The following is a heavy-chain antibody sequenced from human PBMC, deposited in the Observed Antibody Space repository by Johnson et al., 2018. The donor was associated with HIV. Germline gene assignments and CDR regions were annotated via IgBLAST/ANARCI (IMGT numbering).Heavy chain of an antibody. CDR3: AGLAVRGSAGAFDI. J-gene: IGHJ3*02. D-gene: IGHD3-10*01. Sequence: QVQLVESGGGVVQPERSLRLSCAASGFSFSNYAIHWVRQAPGKGLECVAAISYDGGTTYYSDSVKGRFTISRDNSKNTLYLQLKSLRAEHTALYYCAGLAVRGSAGAFDIWGQGTLVTVSS. CDR1: GFSFSNYA. CDR2: ISYDGGTT. V-gene: IGHV3-30-3*01.